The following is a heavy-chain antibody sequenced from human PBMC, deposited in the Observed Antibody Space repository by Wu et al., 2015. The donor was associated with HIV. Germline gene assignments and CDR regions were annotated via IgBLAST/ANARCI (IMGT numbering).Heavy chain of an antibody. Sequence: QVQLVQSGAEVKKPGASVKVSCKASGYTFTGYYMHWVRQAPGQGLEWMGWINPNSGGTNYAQKFQGRVTMTRDTSISTAYMELSRLRSDDTAVYYCARDPRHYYDSSGYFNWFDPVGPGNPGHRLL. CDR1: GYTFTGYY. D-gene: IGHD3-22*01. CDR3: ARDPRHYYDSSGYFNWFDP. V-gene: IGHV1-2*02. J-gene: IGHJ5*02. CDR2: INPNSGGT.